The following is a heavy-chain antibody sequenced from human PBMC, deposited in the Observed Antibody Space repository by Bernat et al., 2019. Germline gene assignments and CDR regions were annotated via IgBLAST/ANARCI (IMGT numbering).Heavy chain of an antibody. CDR3: ARGITNGGGFDP. V-gene: IGHV4-34*01. CDR2: INHSGST. J-gene: IGHJ5*02. CDR1: GGSFSGYY. Sequence: QVQLQQWGAGLLKPSETLSLTCAVYGGSFSGYYWSWIRQPPGKGLEWIGEINHSGSTNYNPSLKSRVTISVDTSKNQFSLKVSSVTAADTAVYYCARGITNGGGFDPWGQGTLVTVSS. D-gene: IGHD3-16*01.